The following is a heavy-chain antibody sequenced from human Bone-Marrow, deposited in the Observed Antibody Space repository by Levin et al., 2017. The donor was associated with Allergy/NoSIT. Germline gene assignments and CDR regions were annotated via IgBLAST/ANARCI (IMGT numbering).Heavy chain of an antibody. D-gene: IGHD3-22*01. Sequence: PGGSLRLSCTVSGFTFTSSTMTWVRQAPGKGLEWVSSISSSSTYIYYADSMKGRFTISRDNAKNSMYLQMNSLRAEDTAVYYCATWSLYSDGGGYVVYWGQWTLVTVS. V-gene: IGHV3-21*01. J-gene: IGHJ4*02. CDR2: ISSSSTYI. CDR3: ATWSLYSDGGGYVVY. CDR1: GFTFTSST.